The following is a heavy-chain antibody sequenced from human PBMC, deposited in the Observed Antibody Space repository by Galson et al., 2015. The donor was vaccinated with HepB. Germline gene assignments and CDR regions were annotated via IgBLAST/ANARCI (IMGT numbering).Heavy chain of an antibody. Sequence: SLRLSCAASGISFSDYAMHWVRQAPGKGLEWVAAISHTGSDTSYADSVRGRFTVSRDNFKNTVSLQMNSLRPDDTAVYYCATDPAVAATNYGIDVWGQGATVTVSS. J-gene: IGHJ6*02. CDR1: GISFSDYA. V-gene: IGHV3-30*03. D-gene: IGHD6-19*01. CDR2: ISHTGSDT. CDR3: ATDPAVAATNYGIDV.